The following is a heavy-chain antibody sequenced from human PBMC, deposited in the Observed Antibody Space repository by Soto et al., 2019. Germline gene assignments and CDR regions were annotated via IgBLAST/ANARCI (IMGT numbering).Heavy chain of an antibody. CDR2: MNPNSGNT. CDR3: ASGYYWGAYYYGMDV. V-gene: IGHV1-8*01. Sequence: ASVKVSCKASGYTFTSYDINWVRQATGQGLEWMGWMNPNSGNTGYAQKFQGRVTMTRNTSISTAYMELSSLRSEDTAVYYCASGYYWGAYYYGMDVWGQGTTVTVSS. J-gene: IGHJ6*02. D-gene: IGHD2-21*01. CDR1: GYTFTSYD.